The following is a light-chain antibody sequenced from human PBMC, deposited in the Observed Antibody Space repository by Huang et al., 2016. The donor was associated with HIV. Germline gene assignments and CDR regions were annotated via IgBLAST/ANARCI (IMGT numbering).Light chain of an antibody. J-gene: IGKJ2*01. V-gene: IGKV3-20*01. CDR1: QSVSSSY. CDR2: GAS. Sequence: ESVLTQSPGTLSLSPGEIATLSCRASQSVSSSYFAWYQQIPGQAPRLLIYGASSRATGIPDRFSVSGSGTDFTLTISRLEPEDFAVYYCQQYGSSPQTFGQGTKLEIK. CDR3: QQYGSSPQT.